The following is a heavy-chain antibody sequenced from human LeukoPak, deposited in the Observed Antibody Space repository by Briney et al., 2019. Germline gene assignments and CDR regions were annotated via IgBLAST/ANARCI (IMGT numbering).Heavy chain of an antibody. CDR2: INTDGSST. V-gene: IGHV3-74*01. CDR3: ARAHCSGGSCYSGDLVDY. J-gene: IGHJ4*02. Sequence: GGSLRLSCAASGFTFSRYWMHWVRQAPGKGLVWVSRINTDGSSTSYADSVKGRFTISRDNAKNTLYLQMNRLRAEDTAVYYCARAHCSGGSCYSGDLVDYWGQGTLVTVSS. D-gene: IGHD2-15*01. CDR1: GFTFSRYW.